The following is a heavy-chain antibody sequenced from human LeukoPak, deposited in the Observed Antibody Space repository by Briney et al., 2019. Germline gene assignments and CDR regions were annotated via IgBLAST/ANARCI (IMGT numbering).Heavy chain of an antibody. J-gene: IGHJ1*01. CDR2: IYYSGST. CDR1: GGSISSGDYY. D-gene: IGHD2-15*01. Sequence: SQTLSLTCTVSGGSISSGDYYWSWIRQPPGKGLEWIVYIYYSGSTYYNPSLKSRVTISVDTSKNQFSLKLSSVTAADTAVYYCASALGYSLLRYFQHWGQGTLVTVSS. CDR3: ASALGYSLLRYFQH. V-gene: IGHV4-30-4*08.